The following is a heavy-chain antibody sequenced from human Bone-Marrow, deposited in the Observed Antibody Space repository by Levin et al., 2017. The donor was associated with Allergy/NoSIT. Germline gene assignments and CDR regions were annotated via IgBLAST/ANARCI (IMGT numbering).Heavy chain of an antibody. J-gene: IGHJ6*01. CDR1: GFTFSGKS. D-gene: IGHD3-3*01. CDR2: ISDDGRKT. Sequence: GGSLRLSCIASGFTFSGKSMYWVRQSAGKGLQWVALISDDGRKTYYSDAVKGRFTISRDNSKNTLYLQMNSVIAEDTALYYCARNQDFGVIYGLDVWGQGTTVTVSS. CDR3: ARNQDFGVIYGLDV. V-gene: IGHV3-30*03.